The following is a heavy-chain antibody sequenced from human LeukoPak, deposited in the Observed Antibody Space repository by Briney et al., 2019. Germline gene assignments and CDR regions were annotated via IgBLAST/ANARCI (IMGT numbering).Heavy chain of an antibody. CDR1: GYSISSGYY. Sequence: ASETLSLTCTVSGYSISSGYYWGWIRQPPGKGLEWIGSIYHSGSTYYNPSLKSRVTISVDTSKNQFSLKLSSVTAADTAVYYCARDKTNWFDPWGQGTLVTVSS. V-gene: IGHV4-38-2*02. CDR2: IYHSGST. CDR3: ARDKTNWFDP. J-gene: IGHJ5*02.